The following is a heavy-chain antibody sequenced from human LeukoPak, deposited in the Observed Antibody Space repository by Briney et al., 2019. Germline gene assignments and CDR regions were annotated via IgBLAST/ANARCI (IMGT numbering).Heavy chain of an antibody. CDR2: ICSSSSYI. CDR1: GFTFSSYT. Sequence: GGSLRLSCAASGFTFSSYTMNWVRQAPGKGLEWVSSICSSSSYIYYADSVKGRFTICRDNAKNSLYLQMNSLRAEDTAVYYCVRDPGEAAAVDPNWFDRWGEGSLVAVSS. V-gene: IGHV3-21*01. J-gene: IGHJ5*02. CDR3: VRDPGEAAAVDPNWFDR. D-gene: IGHD6-13*01.